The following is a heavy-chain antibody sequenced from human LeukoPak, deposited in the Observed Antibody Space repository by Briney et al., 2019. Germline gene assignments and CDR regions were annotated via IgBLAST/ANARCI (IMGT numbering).Heavy chain of an antibody. CDR1: GDSFANYY. CDR3: ARAGWFGEFYGPLDY. J-gene: IGHJ4*02. Sequence: PSETLSLTCAVYGDSFANYYWTWVRQPPGKALEWIGEINHSGSTNYNPSLKSRVTLSVDTSKNQFSVKVTSVAAADTAVYYCARAGWFGEFYGPLDYWGQGSFVTVSS. D-gene: IGHD3-10*01. V-gene: IGHV4-34*01. CDR2: INHSGST.